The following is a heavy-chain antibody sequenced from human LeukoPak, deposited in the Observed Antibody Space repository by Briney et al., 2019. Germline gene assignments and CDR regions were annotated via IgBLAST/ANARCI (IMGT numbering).Heavy chain of an antibody. CDR3: ATILPVNYYMDV. V-gene: IGHV4-4*07. Sequence: KPSETLSLTCTVSGGSIRSYYWSWVRQPAGKGLEWIGRIYISGSTNYNPSLKTRVTISIDKSKNQFSLKLSSVTAADTAVYYCATILPVNYYMDVWGRGTTVTVSS. CDR2: IYISGST. D-gene: IGHD2-21*01. CDR1: GGSIRSYY. J-gene: IGHJ6*03.